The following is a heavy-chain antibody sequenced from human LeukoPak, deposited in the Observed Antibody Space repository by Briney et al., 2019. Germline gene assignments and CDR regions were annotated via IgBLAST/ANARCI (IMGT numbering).Heavy chain of an antibody. CDR2: INTSGANT. J-gene: IGHJ4*02. D-gene: IGHD3-22*01. Sequence: GGSLRLSCAASGFTFSSYALSWVRQAPGKGLEWVSSINTSGANTYYADSVKGRFTISRDNSKNTLYLQMNSLRAEDTAVYYCARDSYYDSSGQALFDYWGQGTLVTVSS. V-gene: IGHV3-23*01. CDR1: GFTFSSYA. CDR3: ARDSYYDSSGQALFDY.